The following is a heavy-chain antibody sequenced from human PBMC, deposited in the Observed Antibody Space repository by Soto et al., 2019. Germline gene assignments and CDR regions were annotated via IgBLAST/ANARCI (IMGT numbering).Heavy chain of an antibody. D-gene: IGHD2-2*01. V-gene: IGHV1-18*04. CDR3: VRDQKYFRVNGNWFAS. J-gene: IGHJ5*01. CDR1: GYTSADFG. CDR2: VSGNNGAS. Sequence: QVQLMQSGTEVKKPGASVTVSCKASGYTSADFGISWVRQAPGQGLEWRGWVSGNNGASNPAQKVRGSITTALDTSTGVSYMALRSLRSDDTAIYYCVRDQKYFRVNGNWFASWGQGALVSVSS.